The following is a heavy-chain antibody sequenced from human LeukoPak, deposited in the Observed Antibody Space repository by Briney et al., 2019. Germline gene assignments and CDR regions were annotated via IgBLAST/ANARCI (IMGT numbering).Heavy chain of an antibody. J-gene: IGHJ4*02. D-gene: IGHD6-13*01. V-gene: IGHV4-34*01. Sequence: SETLSLTCAVYGGSFSGFYWNWIRQPPGKGLEWIGEINDSGSTNYNPSLKSRVTISVDTSKNHFSLRLSSVTAADTAVYYCARGYSTSWLNYWGQGTLVSVSS. CDR1: GGSFSGFY. CDR2: INDSGST. CDR3: ARGYSTSWLNY.